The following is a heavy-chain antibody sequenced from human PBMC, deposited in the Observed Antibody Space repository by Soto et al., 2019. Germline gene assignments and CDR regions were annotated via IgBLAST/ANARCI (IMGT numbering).Heavy chain of an antibody. D-gene: IGHD1-1*01. CDR2: LNPNSVNT. CDR3: ARTTPYYYYAMDV. Sequence: QVKLVQSGAEVKKPGASVKVSCKASGYTFTSYDISWVRQATGQGLEWMGRLNPNSVNTAYAQKFQGRVTMTRNTSISTAYMELSSLRSADTAVYYCARTTPYYYYAMDVWGQGTTVTVSS. CDR1: GYTFTSYD. V-gene: IGHV1-8*01. J-gene: IGHJ6*02.